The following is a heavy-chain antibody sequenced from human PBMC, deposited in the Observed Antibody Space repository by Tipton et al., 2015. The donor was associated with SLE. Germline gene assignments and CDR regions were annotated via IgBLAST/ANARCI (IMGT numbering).Heavy chain of an antibody. D-gene: IGHD6-19*01. V-gene: IGHV3-11*06. CDR3: ARDVAGALGWFDP. Sequence: FTFSRDNAKNSLYLQMNSLRAEDTAVYYCARDVAGALGWFDPWGQGTLVTVSS. J-gene: IGHJ5*02.